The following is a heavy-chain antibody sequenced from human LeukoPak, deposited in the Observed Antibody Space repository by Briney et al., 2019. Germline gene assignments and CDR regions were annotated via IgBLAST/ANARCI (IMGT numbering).Heavy chain of an antibody. CDR1: GGSLSSGGYY. CDR2: IYYSGST. D-gene: IGHD6-13*01. J-gene: IGHJ4*02. CDR3: ARNRIAAAGTLDY. V-gene: IGHV4-31*03. Sequence: SETLSLTCTVSGGSLSSGGYYWSWIRQHPGKGLEWIGYIYYSGSTYYNPSLKSRVTISVDTSKNQFSLKLSSVTAADTAVYYCARNRIAAAGTLDYWGQGTLVTVSS.